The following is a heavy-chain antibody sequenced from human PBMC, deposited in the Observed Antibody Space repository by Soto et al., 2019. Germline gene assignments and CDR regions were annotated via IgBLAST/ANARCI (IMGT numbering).Heavy chain of an antibody. Sequence: QVRLVQSGAEVKKPGASVKVSCEASGYTFTSYGISWVRQAPGQGLEWMGWISAYNGNTNYAQKLQGRVTMTTDTSTSTAYMELRSLRSDDTAVYYCARRATEGLMGGSYSHAFDIWGQGTMVTVSS. V-gene: IGHV1-18*04. CDR1: GYTFTSYG. J-gene: IGHJ3*02. CDR2: ISAYNGNT. D-gene: IGHD1-26*01. CDR3: ARRATEGLMGGSYSHAFDI.